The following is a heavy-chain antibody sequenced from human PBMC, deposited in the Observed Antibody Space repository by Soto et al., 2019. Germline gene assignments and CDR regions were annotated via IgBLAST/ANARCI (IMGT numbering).Heavy chain of an antibody. V-gene: IGHV6-1*01. J-gene: IGHJ6*02. Sequence: SQTLSLTCAISGDSVSSNSAAWNWIRQSPSRGLEWLGRTYYRSKWYNDYAVSVKSRITINPDTSKNQFSLQLNSVTPEDTAVYYCARDLSYYADYYYYYYGMDVWGQGSTVTGSS. CDR2: TYYRSKWYN. CDR1: GDSVSSNSAA. D-gene: IGHD4-4*01. CDR3: ARDLSYYADYYYYYYGMDV.